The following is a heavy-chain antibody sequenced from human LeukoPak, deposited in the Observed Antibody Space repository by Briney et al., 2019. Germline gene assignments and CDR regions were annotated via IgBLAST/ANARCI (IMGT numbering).Heavy chain of an antibody. J-gene: IGHJ4*02. CDR1: GFTFSSYA. V-gene: IGHV3-23*01. Sequence: GGSLRLSCAASGFTFSSYAMSWVRQAPGNGLEWVSTITASGGGTYYAGSVKGRFTISRDNSENALYLLMSSLRGEDTAVYYCAENRYDIWSDFKTWGQGTQVTVSS. CDR2: ITASGGGT. CDR3: AENRYDIWSDFKT. D-gene: IGHD3-3*01.